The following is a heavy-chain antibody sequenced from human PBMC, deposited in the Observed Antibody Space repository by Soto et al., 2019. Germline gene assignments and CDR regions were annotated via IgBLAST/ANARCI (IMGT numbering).Heavy chain of an antibody. Sequence: QVQLVQSGAEVKKPGASVKVSCTASGYTFIHYYIHWVRQAPGQGLEWMAIINHNGGCTNYAQKFRGRVTVTRDTSTTSVSMELNSLGSDDTAVYFCARSLLQGDFWGQGTLVTVSS. CDR2: INHNGGCT. J-gene: IGHJ4*02. D-gene: IGHD2-21*01. CDR3: ARSLLQGDF. CDR1: GYTFIHYY. V-gene: IGHV1-46*01.